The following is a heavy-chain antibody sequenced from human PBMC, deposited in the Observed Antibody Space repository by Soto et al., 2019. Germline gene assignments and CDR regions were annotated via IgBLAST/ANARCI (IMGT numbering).Heavy chain of an antibody. CDR1: GGSISSSSYY. CDR3: ARQRVVLFKDYYYYYYMDV. V-gene: IGHV4-39*01. CDR2: IYYSGST. J-gene: IGHJ6*03. Sequence: TSETLSLTCTVSGGSISSSSYYWGWLRQPPGKGLEWIGSIYYSGSTYYNPSLKSRVTISVDTSKNQFSLKLSSVTAADTAVYYCARQRVVLFKDYYYYYYMDVWGKGTTVTVSS. D-gene: IGHD2-21*01.